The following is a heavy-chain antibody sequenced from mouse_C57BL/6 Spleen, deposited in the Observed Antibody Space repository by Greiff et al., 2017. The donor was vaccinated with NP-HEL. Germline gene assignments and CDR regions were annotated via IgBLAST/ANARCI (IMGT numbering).Heavy chain of an antibody. J-gene: IGHJ2*01. Sequence: EVMLVESGGGLVQPGGSLSLSCAASGFTFTDYYMSWVRQPPGKALEWLGFIRNKANGYTTEYSASVKGRFTISRDNSQSILYLQMNALRAEDSATYYCARYMRDGNYEYFDYWGQGTTLTVSS. V-gene: IGHV7-3*01. D-gene: IGHD2-1*01. CDR2: IRNKANGYTT. CDR3: ARYMRDGNYEYFDY. CDR1: GFTFTDYY.